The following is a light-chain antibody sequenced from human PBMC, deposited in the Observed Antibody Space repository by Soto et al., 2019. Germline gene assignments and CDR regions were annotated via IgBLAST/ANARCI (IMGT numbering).Light chain of an antibody. CDR3: QQDNNWRPWT. CDR1: QSVSSN. Sequence: EIVMTQSPATLSVSPGERATLSCRASQSVSSNLAWYQQKPGQAPRLLIYGASTRATGIPARFSGSGSGTEFTLTISSLQSEDFAVYYCQQDNNWRPWTFSQGTKVDIK. J-gene: IGKJ1*01. V-gene: IGKV3-15*01. CDR2: GAS.